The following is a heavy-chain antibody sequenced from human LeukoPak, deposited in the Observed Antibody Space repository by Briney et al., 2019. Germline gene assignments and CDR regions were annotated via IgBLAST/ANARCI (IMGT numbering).Heavy chain of an antibody. Sequence: GGSLRLSCAASGFTFSSYEMNWVRQAPGKGLEWVSYISSSGSTIYYADSVKGRFTISRDNAKNSLYLQMNSLRAEDTAVYYCARGDYEDWFDPWGQGTLVTVSS. V-gene: IGHV3-48*03. J-gene: IGHJ5*02. CDR2: ISSSGSTI. CDR3: ARGDYEDWFDP. D-gene: IGHD4-17*01. CDR1: GFTFSSYE.